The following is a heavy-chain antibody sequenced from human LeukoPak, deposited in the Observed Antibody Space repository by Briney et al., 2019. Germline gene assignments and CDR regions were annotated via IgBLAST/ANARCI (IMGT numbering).Heavy chain of an antibody. CDR2: IYYSGST. Sequence: PSETLSLTCAVNGGSFSGHYWSWIRQPPGKGLEWIGYIYYSGSTNYNPSLKSRVTISVDTSKNQFSLKLSSVTAADTAVYYCARVNSGWYFDYWGQGTLVTVSS. V-gene: IGHV4-59*11. J-gene: IGHJ4*02. CDR1: GGSFSGHY. D-gene: IGHD6-19*01. CDR3: ARVNSGWYFDY.